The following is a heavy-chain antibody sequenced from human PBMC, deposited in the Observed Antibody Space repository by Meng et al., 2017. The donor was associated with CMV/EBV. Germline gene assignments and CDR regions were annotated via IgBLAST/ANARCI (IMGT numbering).Heavy chain of an antibody. CDR1: GGSISSYY. Sequence: GSLRLSCTVSGGSISSYYWSWIRQPPGKGLEWIGYIYYSGSTYYNPSLKSRVTISVDTSKNQFSLKLSSVTAADTAVYYCATGGAFDIWGQGTMVTVSS. CDR3: ATGGAFDI. D-gene: IGHD3-10*01. J-gene: IGHJ3*02. V-gene: IGHV4-59*12. CDR2: IYYSGST.